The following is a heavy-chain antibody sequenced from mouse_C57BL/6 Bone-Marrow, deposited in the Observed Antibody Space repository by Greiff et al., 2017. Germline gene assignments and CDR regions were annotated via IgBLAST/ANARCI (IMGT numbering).Heavy chain of an antibody. CDR2: IYPSDSET. CDR3: AREEGLLRDFDV. Sequence: QVQLQQPGAELVRPGSSVKLSCKASGYTFTSYWMDWVKQRPGQGLEWIGNIYPSDSETHYNQKFKDKATLTVDKSSSTAYMQLSSLTSEDSAVYYCAREEGLLRDFDVWGTGTTVTVSS. D-gene: IGHD1-1*01. V-gene: IGHV1-61*01. J-gene: IGHJ1*03. CDR1: GYTFTSYW.